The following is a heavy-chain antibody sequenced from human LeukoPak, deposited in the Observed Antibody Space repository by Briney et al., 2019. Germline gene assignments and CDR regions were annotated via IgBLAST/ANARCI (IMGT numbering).Heavy chain of an antibody. CDR1: GFTFSSYE. D-gene: IGHD6-19*01. CDR2: ISSSGSTI. V-gene: IGHV3-48*03. J-gene: IGHJ4*02. Sequence: GGSLRLSCAASGFTFSSYEMNWVRQAPGKGLEWVSYISSSGSTIYYADSVKGRFTISRDNSKNSLYLQMNSLRTEDTALYYCAKVGSGYTTGGVFDYWGQGTLVTVSS. CDR3: AKVGSGYTTGGVFDY.